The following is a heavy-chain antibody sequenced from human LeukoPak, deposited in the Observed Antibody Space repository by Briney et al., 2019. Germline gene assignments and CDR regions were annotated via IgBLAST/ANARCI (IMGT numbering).Heavy chain of an antibody. CDR3: ARDKYRGYCSGGSCYFLKYYFDY. V-gene: IGHV4-34*01. D-gene: IGHD2-15*01. Sequence: SETLSLTCAVYGGSFSGYYWSWIRQPPGKGLEWIGEINHSGSTNYNPSLKSRVTISVDTSKNQFSLKLSSVTAADTAVYYCARDKYRGYCSGGSCYFLKYYFDYWGQGTLVTVSS. CDR2: INHSGST. CDR1: GGSFSGYY. J-gene: IGHJ4*02.